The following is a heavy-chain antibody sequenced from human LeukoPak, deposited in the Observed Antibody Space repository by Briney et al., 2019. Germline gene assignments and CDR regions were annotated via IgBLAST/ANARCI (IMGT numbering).Heavy chain of an antibody. CDR2: IYTSGST. CDR3: AREVMVRGVSAFDI. Sequence: SETLSLTCTVSGGSISSYYWRWIRQPAGKGLEWIGRIYTSGSTNYNPSLKSRVTISVDTSKNQLSLKLNSVTAADTAVYYCAREVMVRGVSAFDIWGQGAMVTVSS. J-gene: IGHJ3*02. V-gene: IGHV4-4*07. D-gene: IGHD3-10*01. CDR1: GGSISSYY.